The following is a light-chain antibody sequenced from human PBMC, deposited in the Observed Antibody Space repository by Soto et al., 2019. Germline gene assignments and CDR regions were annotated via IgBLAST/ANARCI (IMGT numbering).Light chain of an antibody. CDR2: GAS. V-gene: IGKV3-15*01. J-gene: IGKJ2*01. Sequence: EIVMTQSPATLSVSPGERATLTCRASQSVSSSLAWYQQKPGQAPRLLIYGASTRATGIPARFSGSRSGTEFTLTISSVQSEDFAVYYCQQYNNWPLYTFGQGTKLEIK. CDR1: QSVSSS. CDR3: QQYNNWPLYT.